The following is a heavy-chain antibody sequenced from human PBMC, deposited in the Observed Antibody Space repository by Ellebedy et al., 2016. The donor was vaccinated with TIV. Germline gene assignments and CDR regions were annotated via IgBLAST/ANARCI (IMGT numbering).Heavy chain of an antibody. J-gene: IGHJ4*02. CDR3: ARYSGSYGGYDY. CDR1: GYSFSTFW. CDR2: IDPSDSYT. V-gene: IGHV5-10-1*01. Sequence: GESLKISCKGSGYSFSTFWVIWMRQRPGKGLESMGRIDPSDSYTNYSPSFQGHVTMSADTSISTAYLEWSSLKASDTAIYYCARYSGSYGGYDYWGQGTLVTVSS. D-gene: IGHD1-26*01.